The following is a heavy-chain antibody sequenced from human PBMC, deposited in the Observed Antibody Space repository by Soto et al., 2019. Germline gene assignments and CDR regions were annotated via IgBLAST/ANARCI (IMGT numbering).Heavy chain of an antibody. CDR3: ARDYKSGYDLKNWFDP. Sequence: ASVKVSCKASGYTFTSYGISWVRQAPGQGLEWMGWISAYNGNTNYAQKLQGRVTMTTDTSTSTAYMELRSLRSDDTAVYYCARDYKSGYDLKNWFDPRGQGTLVTVSS. CDR1: GYTFTSYG. D-gene: IGHD5-12*01. CDR2: ISAYNGNT. V-gene: IGHV1-18*01. J-gene: IGHJ5*02.